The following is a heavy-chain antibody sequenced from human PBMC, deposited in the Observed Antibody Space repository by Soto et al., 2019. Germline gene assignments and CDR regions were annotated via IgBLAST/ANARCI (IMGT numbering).Heavy chain of an antibody. CDR2: IIPILGIA. D-gene: IGHD1-26*01. CDR3: ARLRDSDGMDV. J-gene: IGHJ6*02. V-gene: IGHV1-69*02. Sequence: QVQLVQSGAEVKKPGSSVKVSCKASGGTFSSYTIRWVRQAPGQGLEWMGRIIPILGIANYAQKFQGRVTITADKSTSTAYMELSSLRSEDTAVYYCARLRDSDGMDVWGQGTTVTVSS. CDR1: GGTFSSYT.